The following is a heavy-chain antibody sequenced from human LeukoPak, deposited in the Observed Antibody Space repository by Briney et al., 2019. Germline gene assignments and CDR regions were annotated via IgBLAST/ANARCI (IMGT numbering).Heavy chain of an antibody. J-gene: IGHJ4*02. CDR3: ARDPWGSRGYSYGHSDY. D-gene: IGHD5-18*01. Sequence: GASVKVSCKASGGTFSSYTISWVRKAPGQGLEWMGRIIPILGIANYAQRFQGRVTITADNTTNTAYMQLSGLRSEATAVYYCARDPWGSRGYSYGHSDYWGQGTLVTVSS. V-gene: IGHV1-69*04. CDR1: GGTFSSYT. CDR2: IIPILGIA.